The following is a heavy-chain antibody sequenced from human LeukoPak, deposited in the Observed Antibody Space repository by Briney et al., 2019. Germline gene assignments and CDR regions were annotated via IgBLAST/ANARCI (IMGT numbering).Heavy chain of an antibody. Sequence: KSSETLSLTCSVSGDSMSNYYWTWIRQPPGKALESIGYISDRGSTYYSPSLKSRATISADTSKNHISLKLTSVTAADTAVYYCARDVCSGGTCYLDYWGRGTLVSVSS. V-gene: IGHV4-59*01. J-gene: IGHJ4*02. D-gene: IGHD2-15*01. CDR3: ARDVCSGGTCYLDY. CDR1: GDSMSNYY. CDR2: ISDRGST.